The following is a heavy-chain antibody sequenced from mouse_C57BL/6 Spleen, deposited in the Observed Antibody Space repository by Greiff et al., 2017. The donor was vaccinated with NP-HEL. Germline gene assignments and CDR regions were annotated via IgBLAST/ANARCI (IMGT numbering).Heavy chain of an antibody. D-gene: IGHD2-12*01. CDR2: IYPGDGDT. CDR3: ARGGYSLYAMDY. V-gene: IGHV1-82*01. J-gene: IGHJ4*01. Sequence: QVQLQQSGPELVKPGASVKISCKASGYAFSSSWMNWVKQRPGKGLEWIGRIYPGDGDTNYNGKFKGKATLTADKSSSTAYMQLSSLTSEDSAVYFCARGGYSLYAMDYWGQGTSVTVSS. CDR1: GYAFSSSW.